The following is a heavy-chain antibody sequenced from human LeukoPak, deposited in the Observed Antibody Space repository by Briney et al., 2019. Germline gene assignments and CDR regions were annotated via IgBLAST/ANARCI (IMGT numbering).Heavy chain of an antibody. CDR1: GYTFTGYY. CDR3: ATVVTAATLDY. V-gene: IGHV1-2*02. Sequence: GASVKVSCKASGYTFTGYYMHWVRQAPGQGLEWMGWINPNSGGTNYAQKFQGRVTMTRDTSISTAYMELSSLRSEDTAVYYCATVVTAATLDYWGQGTLVTVSS. D-gene: IGHD2-15*01. J-gene: IGHJ4*02. CDR2: INPNSGGT.